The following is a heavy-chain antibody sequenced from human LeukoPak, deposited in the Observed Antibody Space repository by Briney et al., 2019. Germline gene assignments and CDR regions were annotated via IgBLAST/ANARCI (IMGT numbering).Heavy chain of an antibody. Sequence: GGSLRLSCAASGFSFTSYAMSWVRQAPGKGLEWVSAASSSGGTTFYADSVKGRFTISRDNSKNTLYLQMNSLRAEDTAVYYCANPPWCPSSSSCLDYWGQGTLVTVSS. D-gene: IGHD6-13*01. CDR3: ANPPWCPSSSSCLDY. J-gene: IGHJ4*02. CDR2: ASSSGGTT. CDR1: GFSFTSYA. V-gene: IGHV3-23*01.